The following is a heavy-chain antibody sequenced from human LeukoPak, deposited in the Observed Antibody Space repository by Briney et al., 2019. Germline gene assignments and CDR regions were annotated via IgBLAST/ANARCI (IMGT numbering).Heavy chain of an antibody. CDR3: ARGRLRQWLAY. D-gene: IGHD6-19*01. J-gene: IGHJ4*02. V-gene: IGHV4-34*01. Sequence: SETLSLTCAVYGGSFSGYYWSWIRQPPGKGLEWIGEINHSGSTNYNPSLESRVSISVDTSRNQFSLKLSSVTAADTAVYYCARGRLRQWLAYWGQGTLVTVSS. CDR2: INHSGST. CDR1: GGSFSGYY.